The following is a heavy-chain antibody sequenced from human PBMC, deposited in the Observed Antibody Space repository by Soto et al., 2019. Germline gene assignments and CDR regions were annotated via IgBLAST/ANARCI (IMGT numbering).Heavy chain of an antibody. V-gene: IGHV3-33*01. J-gene: IGHJ4*01. CDR1: GFTFSICG. CDR2: IWYDGSNK. Sequence: PGWSLVLCCAASGFTFSICGMHWVPQAPGKGLEWVAAIWYDGSNKYYADSVKGRFNISRHNSKNTLHLQMNSLRAEDTAAYSCTTPRVGIYYYFDYWGHGTLDTDSS. D-gene: IGHD1-26*01. CDR3: TTPRVGIYYYFDY.